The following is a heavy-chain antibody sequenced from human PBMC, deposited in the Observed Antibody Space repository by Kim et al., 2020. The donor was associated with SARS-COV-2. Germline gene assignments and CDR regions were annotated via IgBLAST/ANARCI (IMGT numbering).Heavy chain of an antibody. D-gene: IGHD6-13*01. CDR2: IVLGSGST. Sequence: SVKVSCKASGSAVQWVRQARGQRPEWMGWIVLGSGSTNLAQKFQERVTITRDMSTGTAYMELTSLRSDDTAVYYCAASDRSTTQFDSWGQGTLVTVSS. CDR3: AASDRSTTQFDS. CDR1: GSA. V-gene: IGHV1-58*01. J-gene: IGHJ4*02.